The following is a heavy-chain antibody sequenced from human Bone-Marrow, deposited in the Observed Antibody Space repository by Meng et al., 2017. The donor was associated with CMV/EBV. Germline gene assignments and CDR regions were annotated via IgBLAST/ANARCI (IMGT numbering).Heavy chain of an antibody. J-gene: IGHJ5*02. CDR3: ARSELELVVGWFDP. V-gene: IGHV1-69*02. D-gene: IGHD1-7*01. Sequence: SVKVSCKASGGTFSSYTISWVRQAPGQGLEWMGRIIPILGIANYAQKFQGRVTITADKSTSTAYMELSSLRSEDTAVYYCARSELELVVGWFDPCGQGTLVTVSS. CDR2: IIPILGIA. CDR1: GGTFSSYT.